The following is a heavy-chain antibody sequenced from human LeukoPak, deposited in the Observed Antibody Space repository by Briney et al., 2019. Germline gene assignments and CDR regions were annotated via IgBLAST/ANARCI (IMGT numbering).Heavy chain of an antibody. D-gene: IGHD1/OR15-1a*01. CDR3: AREATPQTSTLYYYYYYMDV. CDR2: IIPIYGIA. V-gene: IGHV1-69*01. J-gene: IGHJ6*03. CDR1: GGTFSTYA. Sequence: GSSVKVSCKASGGTFSTYAISWLRQAPGQGLEWMGGIIPIYGIANYAQKLRGRVTITADESTSTSYMEVNGLSSEDTAVYYCAREATPQTSTLYYYYYYMDVWGNGTPVTVSS.